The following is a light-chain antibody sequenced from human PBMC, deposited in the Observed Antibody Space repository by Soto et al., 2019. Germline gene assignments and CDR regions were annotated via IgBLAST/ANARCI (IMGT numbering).Light chain of an antibody. CDR1: QSISSW. Sequence: DIQMTQSPSTLSAFVGDRVTITCRASQSISSWLAWYQQKPGKAPKLLVYQASTLESGVPLRFSGSGYETEFTITINSLQYDDFATYYCQQYDSYSWTFGQANKVDIK. J-gene: IGKJ1*01. CDR2: QAS. V-gene: IGKV1-5*03. CDR3: QQYDSYSWT.